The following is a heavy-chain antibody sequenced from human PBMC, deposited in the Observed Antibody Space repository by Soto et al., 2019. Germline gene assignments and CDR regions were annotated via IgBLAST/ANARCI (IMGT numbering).Heavy chain of an antibody. V-gene: IGHV4-34*01. CDR1: GGSFSGYY. CDR2: INHSGST. J-gene: IGHJ6*03. CDR3: ARGMAVVVPDPWGLYYMDV. Sequence: SETLSLTCAVYGGSFSGYYWSWIRQPPGKGLEWIGEINHSGSTNYNPSLKSRVTISVDTSKNQFSLKLSSVTAADTAVYYCARGMAVVVPDPWGLYYMDVWGKGTTVTVSS. D-gene: IGHD2-2*01.